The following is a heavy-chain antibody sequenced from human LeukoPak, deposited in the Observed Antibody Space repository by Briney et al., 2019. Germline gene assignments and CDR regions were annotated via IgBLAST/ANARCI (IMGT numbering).Heavy chain of an antibody. CDR3: ARGPAAGAGWWHFDY. CDR1: GYTFTRYY. V-gene: IGHV1-46*01. Sequence: ASVKVSCHASGYTFTRYYMHGVRQAPGQGLEWMGRINPSGAGTSYAQEFQGRVIMKRDTSTSTVYMELSSLRSEDTAVYYCARGPAAGAGWWHFDYWGQGTLVTVSS. D-gene: IGHD6-13*01. J-gene: IGHJ4*02. CDR2: INPSGAGT.